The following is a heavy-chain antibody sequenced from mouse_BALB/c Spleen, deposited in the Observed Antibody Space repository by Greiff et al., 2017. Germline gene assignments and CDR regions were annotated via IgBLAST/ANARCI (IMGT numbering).Heavy chain of an antibody. J-gene: IGHJ1*01. CDR2: ISYSGST. CDR1: GDSITSGY. Sequence: DVMLVESGPSLVKPSQTLSLTCSVTGDSITSGYWNWIRKFPGNKLEYMGYISYSGSTYYNPSLKSRISITRDTSKNQYYLQLNSVTTEDTATYYCARYNGSSYWYFDVWGAGTTVTVSS. D-gene: IGHD1-1*01. CDR3: ARYNGSSYWYFDV. V-gene: IGHV3-8*02.